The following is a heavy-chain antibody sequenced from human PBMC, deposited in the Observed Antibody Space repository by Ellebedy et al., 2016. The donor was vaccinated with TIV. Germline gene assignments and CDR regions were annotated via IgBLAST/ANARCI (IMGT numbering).Heavy chain of an antibody. CDR3: ARDKGATAHDGRPDDAFDI. V-gene: IGHV3-48*02. J-gene: IGHJ3*02. CDR1: GFTFSSYA. D-gene: IGHD3-22*01. CDR2: ISRSSTTI. Sequence: GESLKISCAASGFTFSSYAMSWVRQAPGKGLEWLSYISRSSTTILYADSVKGRFTISRDNAKSSLYLQMISLRDEDTALYYCARDKGATAHDGRPDDAFDIWGQGTMVTVS.